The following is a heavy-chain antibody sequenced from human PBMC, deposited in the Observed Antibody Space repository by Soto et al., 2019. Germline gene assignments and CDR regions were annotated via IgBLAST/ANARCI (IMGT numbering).Heavy chain of an antibody. CDR3: AADNYYDSSGYSVF. V-gene: IGHV1-69*13. D-gene: IGHD3-22*01. Sequence: GPPVKVSCKASGGTFSSYAISWVRQAPGQGLEWMGGIIPIFGTANYAQKFQGRVTITADESTSTAYMELSSLRSEDTAVYYCAADNYYDSSGYSVFWGQGTLVTVSS. CDR1: GGTFSSYA. J-gene: IGHJ4*02. CDR2: IIPIFGTA.